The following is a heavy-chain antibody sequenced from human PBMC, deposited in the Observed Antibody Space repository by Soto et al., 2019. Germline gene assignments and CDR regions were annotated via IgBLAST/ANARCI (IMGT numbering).Heavy chain of an antibody. Sequence: PSETLSLTCTVSGGSISSSSYYWGWIRQPPGKGLEWIGSIYYSGSTYYNPSLKSRVTLAVDTAKNQFSLKLSSVTAADTAVYYCARHTTVVTRGYFDYWGQGTRVTVPS. J-gene: IGHJ4*02. CDR3: ARHTTVVTRGYFDY. CDR1: GGSISSSSYY. V-gene: IGHV4-39*01. CDR2: IYYSGST. D-gene: IGHD2-21*02.